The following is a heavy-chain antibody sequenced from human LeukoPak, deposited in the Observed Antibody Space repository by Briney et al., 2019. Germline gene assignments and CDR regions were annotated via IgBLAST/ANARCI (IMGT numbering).Heavy chain of an antibody. CDR1: GGSISSSNW. J-gene: IGHJ3*02. CDR2: IYHSGST. D-gene: IGHD3-22*01. Sequence: SETLSLTCTVSGGSISSSNWWSWVRQPPGKGLEWIGEIYHSGSTNYNPSLKSRVTISVDKSKNQFSLKLSSVTAADTAVYYCARDVPPDYYDSSGYYSVVGAFDIWGQGTMVTVSS. CDR3: ARDVPPDYYDSSGYYSVVGAFDI. V-gene: IGHV4-4*02.